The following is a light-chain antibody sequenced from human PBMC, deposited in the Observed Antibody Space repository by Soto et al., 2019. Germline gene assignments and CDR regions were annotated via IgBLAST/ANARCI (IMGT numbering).Light chain of an antibody. CDR3: VEAALLPHA. CDR2: KTS. Sequence: DIVLTQTPLSLVVTLGQPASISCKSSQSLAFRDGNIYLNWLQQRPGQPTRLLIYKTSNRFSGVPDRFSGSGAGTEFTLKISKVEAEDVGVYYCVEAALLPHAFGQGTKVEIK. CDR1: QSLAFRDGNIY. V-gene: IGKV2-24*01. J-gene: IGKJ1*01.